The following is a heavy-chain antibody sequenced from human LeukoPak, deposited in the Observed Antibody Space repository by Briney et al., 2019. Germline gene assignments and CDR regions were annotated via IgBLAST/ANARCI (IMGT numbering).Heavy chain of an antibody. CDR2: IYYTGNT. CDR3: ARDRLQLQS. J-gene: IGHJ5*02. V-gene: IGHV4-59*01. D-gene: IGHD5-24*01. CDR1: GGAISYYY. Sequence: SETLSPTCTVSGGAISYYYWNWIRQPPGKGLEWVGYIYYTGNTNYNPSLKSRVTISVDTSKNQFSLKLSSVTAGDTAVYYCARDRLQLQSWGQGTLVTVSS.